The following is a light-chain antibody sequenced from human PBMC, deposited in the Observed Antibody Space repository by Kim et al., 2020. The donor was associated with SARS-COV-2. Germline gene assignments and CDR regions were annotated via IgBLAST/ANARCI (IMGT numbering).Light chain of an antibody. CDR3: HQYGRSPET. V-gene: IGKV3-20*01. CDR1: KSLTNSY. Sequence: FPEKRPPLSCASRKSLTNSYLARYQHIPAQPPRLLVYDASSRATGVPDRFSGSGSGTDFTLTISRLEPDDFAVYYCHQYGRSPETFGQGTKVDIK. CDR2: DAS. J-gene: IGKJ1*01.